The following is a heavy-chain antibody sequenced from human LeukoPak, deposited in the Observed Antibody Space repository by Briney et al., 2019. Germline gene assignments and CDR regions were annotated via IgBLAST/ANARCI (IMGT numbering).Heavy chain of an antibody. CDR2: ISGSGGST. D-gene: IGHD6-19*01. CDR1: GFTFSSYA. V-gene: IGHV3-23*01. CDR3: AKVSKPWLVLSNFDY. J-gene: IGHJ4*02. Sequence: GGSLRLSCAASGFTFSSYAMSWVRQAPGKGLEWVSAISGSGGSTYYADSVKGRFTISRDNSKNTLYLQMNSLRAEDTAVYYCAKVSKPWLVLSNFDYWGQGTLVTVSS.